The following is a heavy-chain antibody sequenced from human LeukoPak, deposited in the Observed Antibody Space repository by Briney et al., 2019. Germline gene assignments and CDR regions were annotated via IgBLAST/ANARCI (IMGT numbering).Heavy chain of an antibody. CDR1: GFTVSSNY. J-gene: IGHJ4*02. Sequence: GGSLRLSCAASGFTVSSNYMSWVRQAPGKGLEWVSVIYSGGSTYYADSAKGRFTISRDNSKNTLYLQMNSLRAEDAAVYFCAKAPVTSCRGAYCYPFDSWGQGTLVTVSS. D-gene: IGHD2-21*01. V-gene: IGHV3-53*01. CDR2: IYSGGST. CDR3: AKAPVTSCRGAYCYPFDS.